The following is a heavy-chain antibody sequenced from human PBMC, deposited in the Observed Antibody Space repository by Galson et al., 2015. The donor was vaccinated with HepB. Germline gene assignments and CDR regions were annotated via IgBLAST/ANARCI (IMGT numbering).Heavy chain of an antibody. J-gene: IGHJ4*02. CDR2: INAGNGNT. CDR3: ARGRINSYYYGSGSEIGSSDY. CDR1: GYTFTSYA. Sequence: SVKVSCKASGYTFTSYAMHWVRQAPGQRLEWMGWINAGNGNTKYSQKFQGRVTITRDTSASTAYMELSSLRSEDTAVYYCARGRINSYYYGSGSEIGSSDYWGQGTLVTVSS. D-gene: IGHD3-10*01. V-gene: IGHV1-3*01.